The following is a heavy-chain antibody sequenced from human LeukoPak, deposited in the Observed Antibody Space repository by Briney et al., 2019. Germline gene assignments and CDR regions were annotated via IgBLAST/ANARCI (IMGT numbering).Heavy chain of an antibody. J-gene: IGHJ4*02. Sequence: AASVKVSCKASGYTFTSYGISWVRQAPGQGLEWMGWISAYNGNTNYAQKLQGRVTMTTDTSTSTAYMELRSLRPDDTAVYYCARDRRPIVVVPAAKGFGGYWGQGTLVTVSS. CDR3: ARDRRPIVVVPAAKGFGGY. V-gene: IGHV1-18*01. CDR2: ISAYNGNT. CDR1: GYTFTSYG. D-gene: IGHD2-2*01.